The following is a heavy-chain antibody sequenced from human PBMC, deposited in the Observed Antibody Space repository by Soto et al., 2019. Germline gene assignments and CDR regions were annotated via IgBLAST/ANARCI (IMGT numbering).Heavy chain of an antibody. D-gene: IGHD3-16*01. CDR1: GYIFNFYG. V-gene: IGHV1-18*01. CDR3: ARIGVSSGHESPDFDS. J-gene: IGHJ4*02. Sequence: QVQLVQSGAEVKKPGASVKVSYKTSGYIFNFYGITWVRQAPGQGLEWMGWISGFNGNTNYAADLQGRVTMTTDTSTSTAYMELRGLRSDDTAVYYCARIGVSSGHESPDFDSWGQGTLVTVSS. CDR2: ISGFNGNT.